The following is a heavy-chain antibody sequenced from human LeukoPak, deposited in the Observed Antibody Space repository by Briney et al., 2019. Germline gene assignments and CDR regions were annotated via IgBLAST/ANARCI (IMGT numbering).Heavy chain of an antibody. CDR1: GFTFSSYW. D-gene: IGHD7-27*01. CDR3: ARATLGWFDP. J-gene: IGHJ5*02. V-gene: IGHV3-7*01. CDR2: IDQDGSDK. Sequence: PGGSLRLSCAASGFTFSSYWMSWVRQAPGKGQEWVASIDQDGSDKFSVDSVKGRFTISRDNARNSMYLQMNSLRAEDTAVYYCARATLGWFDPWGQGTLVTVSS.